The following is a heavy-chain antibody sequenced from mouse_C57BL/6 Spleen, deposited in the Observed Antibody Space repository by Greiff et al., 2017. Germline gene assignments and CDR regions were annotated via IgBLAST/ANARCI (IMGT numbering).Heavy chain of an antibody. J-gene: IGHJ4*01. CDR2: IYPGSGST. Sequence: VQLQQPGAELVKPGASVKMSCKASGYTFTSYWITWVKQRPGQGLEWIGDIYPGSGSTNYNEKFKSKATLTVDTSSSTAYMQLSSLTSEDSAVYYCARWIYYDYDDYAMDYWGQGTSVTVSS. D-gene: IGHD2-4*01. CDR1: GYTFTSYW. V-gene: IGHV1-55*01. CDR3: ARWIYYDYDDYAMDY.